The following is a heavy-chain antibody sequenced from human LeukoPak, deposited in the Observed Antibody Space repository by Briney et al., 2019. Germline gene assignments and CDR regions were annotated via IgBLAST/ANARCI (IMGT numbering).Heavy chain of an antibody. CDR2: LSPNGGGT. V-gene: IGHV1-2*02. J-gene: IGHJ6*04. D-gene: IGHD3-3*01. CDR3: ARDNPFRSDWSPLDV. CDR1: GYTLTATY. Sequence: PSVMFSSTASGYTLTATYNNWVRRAPGQGLEWMGWLSPNGGGTNYAQKFQGRVTMTRDTSISTAYMELTSLRSDDTAVYYCARDNPFRSDWSPLDVWGEGTTVTVSS.